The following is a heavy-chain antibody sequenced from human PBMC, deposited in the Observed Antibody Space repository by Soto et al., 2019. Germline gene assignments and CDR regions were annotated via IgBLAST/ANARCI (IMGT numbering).Heavy chain of an antibody. CDR2: MSGGGTT. D-gene: IGHD3-3*01. CDR3: AKLKGGLGRFYGLDA. J-gene: IGHJ6*02. Sequence: GGSLRRSCRASGFTFKNYAMTWVRKFPGKGLEWVSLMSGGGTTDYADSVKGRFIISRDNSKNTLNLQMNSLRADDTAVYYCAKLKGGLGRFYGLDAWGQGTTVTVSS. V-gene: IGHV3-23*01. CDR1: GFTFKNYA.